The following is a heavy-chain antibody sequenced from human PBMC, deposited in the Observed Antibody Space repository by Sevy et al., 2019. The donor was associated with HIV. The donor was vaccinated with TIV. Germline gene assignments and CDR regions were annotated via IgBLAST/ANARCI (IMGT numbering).Heavy chain of an antibody. CDR3: ARDSSSSLGYYYYGIDV. CDR2: ISSSSSTI. D-gene: IGHD6-6*01. Sequence: GGSLRLSCAASGFTFSSYSMNWVRQAPGKGLEWVSYISSSSSTIYYADSVKGRFTISRDNAKNSLYLQMNSLRAEDTAVYYCARDSSSSLGYYYYGIDVWGQGTTVTVSS. J-gene: IGHJ6*02. V-gene: IGHV3-48*01. CDR1: GFTFSSYS.